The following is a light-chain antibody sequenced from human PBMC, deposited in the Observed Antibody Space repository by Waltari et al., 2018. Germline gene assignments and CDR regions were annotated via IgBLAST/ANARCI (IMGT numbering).Light chain of an antibody. CDR3: QSADSTTTSLV. CDR1: ALPTKY. V-gene: IGLV3-25*03. J-gene: IGLJ2*01. Sequence: SYELTQPPSVSVSPGQTARITCSGYALPTKYAYWYQQKPGQAPVMVIYKDNERPSGIPERFSGSTSGTTVTLTISGVQAEDEAEYYCQSADSTTTSLVFGGGTKLTVL. CDR2: KDN.